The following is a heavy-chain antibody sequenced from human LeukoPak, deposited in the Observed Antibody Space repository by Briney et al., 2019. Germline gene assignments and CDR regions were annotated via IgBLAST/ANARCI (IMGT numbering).Heavy chain of an antibody. CDR3: ARDFGYGDYFFDD. D-gene: IGHD4-17*01. CDR2: LHTSGST. Sequence: TSETLSLTCTVSGGSISSYYWSWIRQPAGEGLEWIGRLHTSGSTHYNPSLKSRVTMSVDTSKNQFSLKLSSVTAADTAVYYCARDFGYGDYFFDDWGQGTLATVSS. CDR1: GGSISSYY. V-gene: IGHV4-4*07. J-gene: IGHJ4*02.